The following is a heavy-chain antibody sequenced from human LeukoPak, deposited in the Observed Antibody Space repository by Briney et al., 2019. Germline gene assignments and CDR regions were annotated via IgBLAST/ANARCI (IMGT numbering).Heavy chain of an antibody. D-gene: IGHD5-12*01. CDR2: IRYDGSNE. Sequence: GGSLRLSCAASGFSFSSHGMHWVRQAPGKGLEWVAFIRYDGSNEYYAEPVEGRFTISRDKSKNTLYLQMNSLRGEDTAVYYCAKDRGYSSYYFDYWGQGTLVTVSS. J-gene: IGHJ4*02. CDR3: AKDRGYSSYYFDY. V-gene: IGHV3-30*02. CDR1: GFSFSSHG.